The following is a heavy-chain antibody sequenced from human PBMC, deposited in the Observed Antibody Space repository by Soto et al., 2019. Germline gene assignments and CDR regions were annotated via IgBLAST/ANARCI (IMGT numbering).Heavy chain of an antibody. CDR3: ASRYCISTSCYVGYYGMDV. CDR2: IYHSGST. Sequence: QVQLQESGPGLVKPSGTLSLTCAVSGGSISSSNWWSWVRQPPGKGLEWIGEIYHSGSTNYNPSRKRRVTISVDTSKNPFSLKLSSVTAAVTAVYYCASRYCISTSCYVGYYGMDVWGQGTTVTVSS. CDR1: GGSISSSNW. D-gene: IGHD2-2*01. V-gene: IGHV4-4*02. J-gene: IGHJ6*02.